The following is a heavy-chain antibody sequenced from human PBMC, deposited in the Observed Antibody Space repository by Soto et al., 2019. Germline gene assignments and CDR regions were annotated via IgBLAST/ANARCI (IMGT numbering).Heavy chain of an antibody. CDR1: GGSFSTYA. D-gene: IGHD3-3*01. Sequence: QVHLVQSGAEVKKPGSSVKVSCKASGGSFSTYAINWRRQAPGQGLEWMGGIIPLFGTENYAQNFQDRFTFTADKSTTTAYMEVRSLTSEDTAVYYCATGFWSGPIAHYFDSWGQETLVTVSS. J-gene: IGHJ4*01. CDR2: IIPLFGTE. CDR3: ATGFWSGPIAHYFDS. V-gene: IGHV1-69*06.